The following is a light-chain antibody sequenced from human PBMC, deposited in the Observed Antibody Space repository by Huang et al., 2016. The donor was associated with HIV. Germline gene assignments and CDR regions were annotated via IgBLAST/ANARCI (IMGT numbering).Light chain of an antibody. CDR2: SAS. CDR3: QQSYGALSS. J-gene: IGKJ5*01. CDR1: QSVGTY. Sequence: IQMTQSPTSLSASVGDRVFISCRTSQSVGTYLNLYQQKPGKAPKLLSSSASTLHSGVPSRFSGGGSGTVFTLTIRGLQFDDFATYFCQQSYGALSSFGPGTRL. V-gene: IGKV1-39*01.